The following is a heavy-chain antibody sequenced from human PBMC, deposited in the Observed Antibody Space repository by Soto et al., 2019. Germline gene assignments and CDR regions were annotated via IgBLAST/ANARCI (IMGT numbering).Heavy chain of an antibody. V-gene: IGHV4-31*03. D-gene: IGHD1-26*01. CDR2: MHYDGST. Sequence: PSETLSLTCSVSGVSTSSGSNYWGWIRQHPGKGLEWIGYMHYDGSTFHNPSLQSRVTISSDTSKNQFSLKVRSVTATDTAVYYCARTKVGHRTPSHLWGHRSLVPVSS. CDR3: ARTKVGHRTPSHL. J-gene: IGHJ4*01. CDR1: GVSTSSGSNY.